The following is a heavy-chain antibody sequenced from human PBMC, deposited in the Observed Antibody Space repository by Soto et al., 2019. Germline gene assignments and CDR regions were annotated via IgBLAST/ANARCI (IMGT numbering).Heavy chain of an antibody. V-gene: IGHV3-23*01. CDR1: AFTFSSFA. CDR2: IGSRGDST. D-gene: IGHD6-19*01. J-gene: IGHJ4*02. Sequence: EVQLLESGGGLVQPGGSLRLSCAASAFTFSSFAMSWVRQAPGKGLEWVSAIGSRGDSTYYADSVKGRFTISRDNSKNTLYLQMNSLRAEDTAVYYCAKDLIYGYNSGRPFDSWGQGTLVTVSS. CDR3: AKDLIYGYNSGRPFDS.